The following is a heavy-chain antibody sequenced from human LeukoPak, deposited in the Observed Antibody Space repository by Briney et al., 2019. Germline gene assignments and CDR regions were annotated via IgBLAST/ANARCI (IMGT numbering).Heavy chain of an antibody. J-gene: IGHJ4*02. CDR3: ARGDYYGSGSYYNVCDY. D-gene: IGHD3-10*01. Sequence: GGSLRLSCAASGFTFSSYSMNWVRQAPGKGLEWVSYISSSSSTIYYADSVKGRFTISRDNAKNSLYLQMNSLRAEDTAVYYCARGDYYGSGSYYNVCDYWGQGTLVTVSS. V-gene: IGHV3-48*04. CDR1: GFTFSSYS. CDR2: ISSSSSTI.